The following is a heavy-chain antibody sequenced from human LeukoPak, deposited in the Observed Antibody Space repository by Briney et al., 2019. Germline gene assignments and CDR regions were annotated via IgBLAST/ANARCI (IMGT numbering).Heavy chain of an antibody. D-gene: IGHD6-13*01. CDR2: IYSSGST. CDR1: GDSISSYY. J-gene: IGHJ5*01. Sequence: SETLSLTCTVSGDSISSYYWIWIRQFAGKGLEWIGRIYSSGSTNYNPSLKSRVTVSIDTSKNQFSLKLSSVTAADTAVYYCARGRKPGIANIGIYYWFDSWGQGTLVTVSS. V-gene: IGHV4-4*07. CDR3: ARGRKPGIANIGIYYWFDS.